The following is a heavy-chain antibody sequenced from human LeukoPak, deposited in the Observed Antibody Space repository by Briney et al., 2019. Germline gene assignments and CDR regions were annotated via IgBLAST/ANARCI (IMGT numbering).Heavy chain of an antibody. CDR2: IRSKAYGGTT. V-gene: IGHV3-49*04. CDR1: GFTFGDYA. D-gene: IGHD3-9*01. Sequence: GGSLRLSCTASGFTFGDYAMSWVRQAPGKGLEWVGFIRSKAYGGTTEYAASVKGRFTISRDDSKSIAYLQMNSLKTEDTAVYYCTRAAYYDILTGYYNGYWGQGTLVTVSS. J-gene: IGHJ4*02. CDR3: TRAAYYDILTGYYNGY.